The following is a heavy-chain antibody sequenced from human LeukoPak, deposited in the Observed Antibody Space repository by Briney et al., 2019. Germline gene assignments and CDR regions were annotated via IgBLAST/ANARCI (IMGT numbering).Heavy chain of an antibody. CDR1: GFTFSSYA. Sequence: GGSLRLSCAASGFTFSSYAMHWVRQAPGKGLEWVAVIWYDGSNENYADSVRGRFTVSRDNSKNTVYLHMNSVRAEDTAVYYCARVAMSDSSGYCDYWGQGTLVTVSS. CDR3: ARVAMSDSSGYCDY. D-gene: IGHD3-22*01. CDR2: IWYDGSNE. V-gene: IGHV3-33*01. J-gene: IGHJ4*02.